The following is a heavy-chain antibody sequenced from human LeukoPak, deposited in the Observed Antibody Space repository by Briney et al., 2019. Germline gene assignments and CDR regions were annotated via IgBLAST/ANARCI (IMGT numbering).Heavy chain of an antibody. V-gene: IGHV3-30*04. CDR2: ISYDGSNK. D-gene: IGHD5-12*01. CDR1: GFTFSSYA. J-gene: IGHJ1*01. CDR3: ARGGVATIFPKAEYFQH. Sequence: PGGSLRLSCAASGFTFSSYAMHWVRQAPGKGLEWVAVISYDGSNKYYADSVKGRFTISRDNAKNSLYLQMNSLRAEDTAVYYCARGGVATIFPKAEYFQHWGQGTLVTVSS.